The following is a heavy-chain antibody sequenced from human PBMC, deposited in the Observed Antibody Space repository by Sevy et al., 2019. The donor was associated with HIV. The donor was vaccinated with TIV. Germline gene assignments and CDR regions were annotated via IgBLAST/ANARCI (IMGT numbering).Heavy chain of an antibody. Sequence: GGSLRLSCAASGFTFIDYYMSWIRQAPGKGLEWVSHISTSGVTIYYADSVKGRFTISRDNAKNSLYLQMNSLRAEDTAVYYWARGTNYYDISGPSYFDYWVQGSLVTVSS. D-gene: IGHD3-22*01. CDR1: GFTFIDYY. CDR2: ISTSGVTI. V-gene: IGHV3-11*01. CDR3: ARGTNYYDISGPSYFDY. J-gene: IGHJ4*02.